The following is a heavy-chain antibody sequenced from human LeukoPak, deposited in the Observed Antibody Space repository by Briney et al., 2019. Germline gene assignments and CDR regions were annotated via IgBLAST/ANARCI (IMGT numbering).Heavy chain of an antibody. CDR3: ARGVEQLVPGGDAFDI. J-gene: IGHJ3*02. D-gene: IGHD6-6*01. V-gene: IGHV1-8*03. CDR1: GYTFTSYG. Sequence: ASVKVSCKASGYTFTSYGISWVRQAPGQGLEWMGWINPNSGGTNYAQKFQGRVTITRNTSISTAYMELSSLRSEDTAVYYCARGVEQLVPGGDAFDIWGQGTMVTVSS. CDR2: INPNSGGT.